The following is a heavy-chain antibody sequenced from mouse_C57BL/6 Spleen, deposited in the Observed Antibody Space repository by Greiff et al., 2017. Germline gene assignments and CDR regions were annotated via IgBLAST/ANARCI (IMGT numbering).Heavy chain of an antibody. V-gene: IGHV1-81*01. CDR3: ARGITTAHYAMDY. J-gene: IGHJ4*01. CDR1: GYTFTSYG. Sequence: VKLMESGAELARPGASVKLSCKASGYTFTSYGISWVKQRTGQGLEWIGEIYPRSGNTYYNEKFKGKATLTADKSSSTAYMELRSLTSEDSAVYFCARGITTAHYAMDYWGQGTSVTVSS. D-gene: IGHD1-1*01. CDR2: IYPRSGNT.